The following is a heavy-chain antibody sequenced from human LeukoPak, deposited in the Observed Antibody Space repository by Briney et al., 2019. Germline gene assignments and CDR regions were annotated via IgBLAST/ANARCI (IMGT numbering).Heavy chain of an antibody. CDR3: ATGLVDTANDY. CDR1: GYTFTGYY. D-gene: IGHD5-18*01. Sequence: ASVKVSCKASGYTFTGYYMHWVQQAPGKGLEWMGLVDPEDGETIYAEKFQGRVTITADTSTDTAYMELSSLRSEDTAVYYCATGLVDTANDYWGQGTLVTVSS. J-gene: IGHJ4*02. V-gene: IGHV1-69-2*01. CDR2: VDPEDGET.